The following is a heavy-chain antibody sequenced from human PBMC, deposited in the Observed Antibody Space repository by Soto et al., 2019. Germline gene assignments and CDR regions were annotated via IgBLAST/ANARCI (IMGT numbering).Heavy chain of an antibody. Sequence: PGGSLRLSCASSGFTFSSYAMSLVRQAPGKGLEWVSAISGSGGSTYYADSVKGRFTISRDNSKNTLYLQMNSLRAEDTAVYYCAKAAVRRSSSPTEWFDPWGQGTLVTVSS. CDR1: GFTFSSYA. CDR3: AKAAVRRSSSPTEWFDP. CDR2: ISGSGGST. V-gene: IGHV3-23*01. D-gene: IGHD6-13*01. J-gene: IGHJ5*02.